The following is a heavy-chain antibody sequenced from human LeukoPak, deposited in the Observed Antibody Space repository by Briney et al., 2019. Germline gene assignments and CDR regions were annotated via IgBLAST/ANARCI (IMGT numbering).Heavy chain of an antibody. V-gene: IGHV4-34*01. CDR1: GGSFSGYY. Sequence: PSETLSLTCAVYGGSFSGYYWSWIRQPPGKGLEWIGEINHSGSTNYNPSLKSRVTISVDTSKNQFSLKLSSVTAADTAVYYCARKLVSRRAAAGRRDYWGRGTLVTVSS. J-gene: IGHJ4*02. CDR3: ARKLVSRRAAAGRRDY. D-gene: IGHD6-13*01. CDR2: INHSGST.